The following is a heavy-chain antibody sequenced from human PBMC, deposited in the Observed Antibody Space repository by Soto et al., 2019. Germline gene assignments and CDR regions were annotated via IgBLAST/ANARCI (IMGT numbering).Heavy chain of an antibody. J-gene: IGHJ5*02. CDR2: ISAYNGNT. Sequence: ASVKVSCKASGGTFSSYGISWVRQAPGQGLEWMGWISAYNGNTNYAQKLQGRVTMTTDTSTSTAYMELRSLRSDDTAVYYCARDEFGDYSADEFDPWGQGTLVTVSS. CDR3: ARDEFGDYSADEFDP. CDR1: GGTFSSYG. D-gene: IGHD4-4*01. V-gene: IGHV1-18*01.